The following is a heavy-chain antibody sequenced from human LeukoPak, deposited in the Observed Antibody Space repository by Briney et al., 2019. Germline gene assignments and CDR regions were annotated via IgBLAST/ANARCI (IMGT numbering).Heavy chain of an antibody. J-gene: IGHJ4*02. V-gene: IGHV1-3*02. CDR3: AVEEVGATEFDY. CDR2: SNAGNGNT. D-gene: IGHD1-26*01. CDR1: GYTFTSYA. Sequence: ASVKVSCKASGYTFTSYAMHWVRQAPGQRLEWMGWSNAGNGNTKYSQEFQGRVTMTEDTSTDTAYMELSSLRSEDTAVYYCAVEEVGATEFDYWGQGTLVTVSS.